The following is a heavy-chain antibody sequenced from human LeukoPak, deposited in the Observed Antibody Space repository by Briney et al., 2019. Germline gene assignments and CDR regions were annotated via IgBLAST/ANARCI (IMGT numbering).Heavy chain of an antibody. CDR3: ARGPGIAVAGTYGDPY. Sequence: GGSLRLSCAASGFSVNTYTMYWVRQAPGKGLEWVSGIRKSDGSTYYADSVQGRFTISSDNSKNTVFLQMFNLRAEDTAVYYCARGPGIAVAGTYGDPYWGQGTLVTVSS. CDR1: GFSVNTYT. D-gene: IGHD6-19*01. CDR2: IRKSDGST. V-gene: IGHV3-23*01. J-gene: IGHJ4*02.